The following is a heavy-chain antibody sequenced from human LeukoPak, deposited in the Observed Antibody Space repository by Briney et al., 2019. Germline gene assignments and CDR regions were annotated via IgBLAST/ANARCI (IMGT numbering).Heavy chain of an antibody. CDR1: QFIFSTYA. Sequence: LSGGSLRLSCAASQFIFSTYAMSWVRQPPGKGLEWVSGITSSGGSTYYADSVRGRFTISRDNSKNTLSLQMNSLRVEDTAVYYCAKDTYSNYEERFDYWGQGTLVTVSS. V-gene: IGHV3-23*01. CDR2: ITSSGGST. CDR3: AKDTYSNYEERFDY. D-gene: IGHD4-11*01. J-gene: IGHJ4*02.